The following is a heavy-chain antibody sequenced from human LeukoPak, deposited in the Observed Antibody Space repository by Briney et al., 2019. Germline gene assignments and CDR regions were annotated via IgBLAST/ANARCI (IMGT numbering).Heavy chain of an antibody. CDR3: ARSPPGIAAAGTILFDY. J-gene: IGHJ4*02. V-gene: IGHV3-30*01. Sequence: GRSLRLSCAASGFTFSSYAMHWVRQAPGKGLEWVAVISYDGSNKYYADSVKGRFTISRDNAKNTLYLQMNSLRAEDTAVYYCARSPPGIAAAGTILFDYWGQGTLVTVSS. CDR1: GFTFSSYA. CDR2: ISYDGSNK. D-gene: IGHD6-13*01.